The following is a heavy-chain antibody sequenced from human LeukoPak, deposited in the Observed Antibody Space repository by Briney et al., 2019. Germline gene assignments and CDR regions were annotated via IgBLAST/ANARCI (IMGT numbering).Heavy chain of an antibody. J-gene: IGHJ6*02. Sequence: GGSLRLSCAASGFTFRDYWMHWVRQAPGGGLVWVSRIYSDGSNTIYADSVKGRFTISRDNAKNTLYLQMNSLTAEDTAIYYCTRDSKYVMDVWGQGPTVTVSS. D-gene: IGHD4-11*01. V-gene: IGHV3-74*01. CDR1: GFTFRDYW. CDR3: TRDSKYVMDV. CDR2: IYSDGSNT.